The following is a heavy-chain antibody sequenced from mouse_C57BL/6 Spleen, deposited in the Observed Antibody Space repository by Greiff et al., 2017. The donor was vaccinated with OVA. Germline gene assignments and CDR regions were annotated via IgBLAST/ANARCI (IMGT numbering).Heavy chain of an antibody. Sequence: QVQLQQPGAELVMPGASVKLSCKASGYTFTSYWMHWVKQRPGQGLEWIGEIDPSASYTNYNQKFKGESTLTVDKSSSTAYMQLSSLTSEDSAVYYCARDYGRGYYFDYWGQGTTLTVSS. CDR2: IDPSASYT. D-gene: IGHD1-1*01. CDR3: ARDYGRGYYFDY. J-gene: IGHJ2*01. V-gene: IGHV1-69*01. CDR1: GYTFTSYW.